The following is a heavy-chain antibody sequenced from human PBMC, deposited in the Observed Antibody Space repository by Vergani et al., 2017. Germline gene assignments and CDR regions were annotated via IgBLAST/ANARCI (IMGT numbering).Heavy chain of an antibody. CDR2: VYTDGTA. CDR1: GGSINTGAYY. CDR3: ARDQWDDDGPRGWFAP. J-gene: IGHJ5*02. D-gene: IGHD5-24*01. V-gene: IGHV4-61*02. Sequence: QVQLQESGPRLVRPSQTLSLTCTVSGGSINTGAYYWSWIRQPAGKGLEWIGRVYTDGTAYYNPSLRTRVRLSADLSQSQFSLKMTSLTAADTAVYFCARDQWDDDGPRGWFAPWGQGILVTVSS.